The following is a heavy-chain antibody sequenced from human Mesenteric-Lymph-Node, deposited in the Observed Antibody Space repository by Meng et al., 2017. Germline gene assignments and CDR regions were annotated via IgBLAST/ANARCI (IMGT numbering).Heavy chain of an antibody. CDR1: GYTFTSYD. J-gene: IGHJ6*02. V-gene: IGHV1-8*03. Sequence: ASVKVSCKASGYTFTSYDINWVRQATGQGLEWMGWMNPNSGNTGYAQKFQGRVTITRNTSISTAYMELSSLRSEDTAVYYCARALYRGSYYVYGMDVWGQGTTVTVSS. CDR2: MNPNSGNT. CDR3: ARALYRGSYYVYGMDV. D-gene: IGHD1-26*01.